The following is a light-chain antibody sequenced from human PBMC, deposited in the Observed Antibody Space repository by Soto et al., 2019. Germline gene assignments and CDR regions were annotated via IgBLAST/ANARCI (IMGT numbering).Light chain of an antibody. V-gene: IGLV2-14*01. Sequence: QSVLTQPASVSGSPGQSITISCTGTSSDVGGYNSVSWYQQHPGKAPKLILYDVTDRPSGVSYRFSGSKSGNTASLTISGLQAADEADYFCSFFTSSMTNVFGGGTKVTVL. J-gene: IGLJ1*01. CDR3: SFFTSSMTNV. CDR2: DVT. CDR1: SSDVGGYNS.